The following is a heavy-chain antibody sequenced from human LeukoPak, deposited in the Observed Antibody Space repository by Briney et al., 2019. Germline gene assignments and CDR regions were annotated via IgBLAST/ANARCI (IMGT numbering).Heavy chain of an antibody. V-gene: IGHV1-3*01. CDR2: INAGNGNT. J-gene: IGHJ4*02. Sequence: GASVKVSCKAAGYTFTSYAMHWVRQAPGQRREWMGWINAGNGNTKYSQKFQGRVTITRDTSASTAYMELSSLRSEDTAVYYCARDGRQIVGIHNYWGQGTLVTVSS. CDR3: ARDGRQIVGIHNY. D-gene: IGHD3-22*01. CDR1: GYTFTSYA.